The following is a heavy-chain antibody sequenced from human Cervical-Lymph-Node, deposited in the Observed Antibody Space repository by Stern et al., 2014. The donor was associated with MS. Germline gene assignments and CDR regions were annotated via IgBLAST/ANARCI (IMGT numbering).Heavy chain of an antibody. D-gene: IGHD6-19*01. CDR3: AKGRTVAGKGVGAFDV. Sequence: VQLVESGGGVVQPGRSLRLSCAASGFTFSNFGMHWVRQAPGKGLEWGALISYDGRDEYYADSVKDRFAISRDNSKNKIHLQLNSLRPEDTAVYYGAKGRTVAGKGVGAFDVWGQGTLVTVSS. V-gene: IGHV3-30*18. J-gene: IGHJ3*01. CDR1: GFTFSNFG. CDR2: ISYDGRDE.